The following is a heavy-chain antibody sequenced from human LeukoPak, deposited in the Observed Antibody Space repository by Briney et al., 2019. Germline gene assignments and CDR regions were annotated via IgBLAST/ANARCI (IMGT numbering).Heavy chain of an antibody. CDR3: ARDGSSGRGYYYYYGMDV. CDR1: GFTVNTNY. Sequence: IPLGGSLRLSCAASGFTVNTNYMSWVRQAPGKGLEWFSIMHSVGTTYYADSVKGRFTFSRDNSKNTLYLQMNNLRAEDTAVYYCARDGSSGRGYYYYYGMDVWGEGTTVTVSS. CDR2: MHSVGTT. V-gene: IGHV3-53*01. J-gene: IGHJ6*04. D-gene: IGHD1-26*01.